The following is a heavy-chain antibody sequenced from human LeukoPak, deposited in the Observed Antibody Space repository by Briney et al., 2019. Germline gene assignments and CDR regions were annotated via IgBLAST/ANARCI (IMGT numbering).Heavy chain of an antibody. CDR3: AKDRYSGSYYHDY. D-gene: IGHD1-26*01. CDR2: IRYDGSNK. V-gene: IGHV3-30*02. CDR1: GFTFSSYG. J-gene: IGHJ4*02. Sequence: GGSLRLSCAASGFTFSSYGMHWVRQAPGKGLEWVAFIRYDGSNKYYADSVKGRFTISRDNSKNTLYLQMNSLRAEDTAVYYCAKDRYSGSYYHDYWGQGTLVTVSS.